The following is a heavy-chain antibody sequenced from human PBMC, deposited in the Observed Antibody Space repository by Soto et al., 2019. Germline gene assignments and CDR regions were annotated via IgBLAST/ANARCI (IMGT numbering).Heavy chain of an antibody. V-gene: IGHV3-48*03. CDR2: ISSSGSTI. D-gene: IGHD2-21*02. CDR1: GLTFRSYE. Sequence: EVQLVESGGGLVQPGGSLRLSCAASGLTFRSYEMNWVRQAPGKGLEWVSYISSSGSTIYYADSVKGRFTISRDNAKISLYLQMNSLRAEDSAVYYCARCGGDSLFDYWGQGTLVPVSS. CDR3: ARCGGDSLFDY. J-gene: IGHJ4*02.